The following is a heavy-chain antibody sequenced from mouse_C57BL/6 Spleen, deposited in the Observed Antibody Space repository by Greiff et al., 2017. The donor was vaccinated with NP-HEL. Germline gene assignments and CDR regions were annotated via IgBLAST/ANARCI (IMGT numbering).Heavy chain of an antibody. CDR3: ARRGGTAYYAMDY. V-gene: IGHV1-76*01. CDR1: GYTFTDYY. CDR2: IYPGSGNT. D-gene: IGHD4-1*01. Sequence: VQLQQSGAELVRPGASVKLSCKASGYTFTDYYINWVKQRPGQGLEWIARIYPGSGNTYYNEKFKGKATLTAEKSSSTAYMQLSSLTSEDSAVYFCARRGGTAYYAMDYWGQGTSVTVSS. J-gene: IGHJ4*01.